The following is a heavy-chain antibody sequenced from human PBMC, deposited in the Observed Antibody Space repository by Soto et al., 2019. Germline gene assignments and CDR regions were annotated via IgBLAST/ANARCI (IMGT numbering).Heavy chain of an antibody. CDR2: ISYDGSNK. CDR3: AKDLDPSYYYDSSGYLDY. V-gene: IGHV3-30*18. CDR1: GFTFSSYG. Sequence: PGGSLRLSCAASGFTFSSYGMHWVRQAPGKWLEWVAVISYDGSNKYYADSVKGRFTISRDNSKNTLYLQMNSLRAEDTAVYYCAKDLDPSYYYDSSGYLDYWGQGXLVTVSS. D-gene: IGHD3-22*01. J-gene: IGHJ4*02.